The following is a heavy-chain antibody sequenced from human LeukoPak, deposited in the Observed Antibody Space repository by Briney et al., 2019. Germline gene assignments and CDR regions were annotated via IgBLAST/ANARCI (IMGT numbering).Heavy chain of an antibody. CDR1: GXSFSGYY. Sequence: PSETLSLTCAVYGXSFSGYYWSWIRQPPGKGLEWIGEINHSGSTNYNPSLKSRVTISVDTSKNQFSLKLSSVTAADTAVYYCARVVEMATTLYFDYWGQGTLVTVSS. CDR2: INHSGST. V-gene: IGHV4-34*01. J-gene: IGHJ4*02. CDR3: ARVVEMATTLYFDY. D-gene: IGHD5-24*01.